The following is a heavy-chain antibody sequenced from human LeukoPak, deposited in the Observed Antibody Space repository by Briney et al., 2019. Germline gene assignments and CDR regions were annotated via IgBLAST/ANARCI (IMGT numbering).Heavy chain of an antibody. Sequence: GGSLRLSCVDSTFTFSRYWMRWVRQAPGKGLEWVSAISGTGSSSYSADSVKGRFTISRDNSKNTLYLQMNTLRAEDTAVYYCAKSPYGLGTYAIAGDYWGQGTLVTVSS. CDR1: TFTFSRYW. D-gene: IGHD3-10*01. CDR3: AKSPYGLGTYAIAGDY. J-gene: IGHJ4*02. CDR2: ISGTGSSS. V-gene: IGHV3-23*01.